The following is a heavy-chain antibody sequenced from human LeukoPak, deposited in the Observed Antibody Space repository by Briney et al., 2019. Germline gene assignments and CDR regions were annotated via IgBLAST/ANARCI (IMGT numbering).Heavy chain of an antibody. J-gene: IGHJ4*02. V-gene: IGHV3-23*01. CDR3: AKGLEVRGGY. CDR1: GFTFSSYA. D-gene: IGHD2-15*01. CDR2: ISGSGGST. Sequence: GGSLRLSCAASGFTFSSYAMSWVRQAPGRGLEWVSAISGSGGSTYYADSVKGRFTISRDNSKNTLYLRMNSLRAEDTAVYYCAKGLEVRGGYWGQGTLVTVSS.